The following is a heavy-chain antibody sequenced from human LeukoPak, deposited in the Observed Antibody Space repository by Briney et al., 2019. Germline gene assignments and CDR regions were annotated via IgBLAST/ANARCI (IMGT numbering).Heavy chain of an antibody. V-gene: IGHV4-39*01. J-gene: IGHJ5*02. CDR3: ARHVKGSGLFDP. Sequence: SETLSLTCTVSGGSISSSSYYWGWICQPPGKGLEWIGSIYYSGSTYYNPSLKSRVTISVDTSKNQFSLKLSSVTAADTAVYYCARHVKGSGLFDPWGQGTLVTVSS. CDR2: IYYSGST. D-gene: IGHD2/OR15-2a*01. CDR1: GGSISSSSYY.